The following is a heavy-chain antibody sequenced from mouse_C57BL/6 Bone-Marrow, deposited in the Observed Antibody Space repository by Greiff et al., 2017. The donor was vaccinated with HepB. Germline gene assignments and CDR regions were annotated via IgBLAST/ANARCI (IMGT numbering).Heavy chain of an antibody. V-gene: IGHV1-81*01. J-gene: IGHJ2*01. Sequence: QVQLQQSGAELARPGASVKLSCKASGYTFTSYGISWVKQRTGQGLEWIGEIYPRSGNTYYNEKFKGKATLTADKTSSTAYMELRSLTSEDSAVYFCARRELRPHFDYWGQGTTLTVSS. CDR2: IYPRSGNT. D-gene: IGHD3-2*02. CDR3: ARRELRPHFDY. CDR1: GYTFTSYG.